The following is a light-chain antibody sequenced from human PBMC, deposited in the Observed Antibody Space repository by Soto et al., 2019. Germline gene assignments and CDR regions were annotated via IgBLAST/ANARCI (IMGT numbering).Light chain of an antibody. CDR2: DAS. J-gene: IGKJ1*01. V-gene: IGKV3-11*01. CDR3: QQRGQWPPT. Sequence: EVVLTQSPATVSLFPGERATLSCRASQSVGSFLAWYQHRPGQAPRLLIYDASNRATGIPPRFSGTGSGTDVTLTISSLEPEDFAVYFCQQRGQWPPTFGQGTKVEIK. CDR1: QSVGSF.